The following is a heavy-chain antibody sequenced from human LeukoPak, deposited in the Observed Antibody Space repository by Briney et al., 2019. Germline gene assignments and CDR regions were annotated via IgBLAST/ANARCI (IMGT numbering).Heavy chain of an antibody. J-gene: IGHJ4*02. CDR2: IYPGDSDT. Sequence: GESLKISCKGSGYSFTSYWIGWVRQMPGKGLEWMGIIYPGDSDTKYSPSFQGQVTISADKSISTAYLQWSSLKASDTAVYYCARLGARTFSGSYFDYWGQGTLVTVSS. CDR3: ARLGARTFSGSYFDY. D-gene: IGHD1-26*01. CDR1: GYSFTSYW. V-gene: IGHV5-51*01.